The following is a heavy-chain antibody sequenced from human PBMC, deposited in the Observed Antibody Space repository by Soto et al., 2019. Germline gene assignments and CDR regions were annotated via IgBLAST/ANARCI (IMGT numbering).Heavy chain of an antibody. J-gene: IGHJ6*02. CDR1: GFTFSSYG. Sequence: GGSLRLSCAASGFTFSSYGMHWVRQAPGKGLEWVAVIWYDGSNKYYADSVKGRFTISRDNSKNTLYLQMNSLRAEDTAVYYCARDHMYSSSLYYYYYYGMDVWGQGTTVTVSS. V-gene: IGHV3-33*01. CDR2: IWYDGSNK. CDR3: ARDHMYSSSLYYYYYYGMDV. D-gene: IGHD6-13*01.